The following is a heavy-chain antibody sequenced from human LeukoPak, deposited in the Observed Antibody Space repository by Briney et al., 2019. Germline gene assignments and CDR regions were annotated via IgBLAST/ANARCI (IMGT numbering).Heavy chain of an antibody. V-gene: IGHV3-43*01. Sequence: GGSLRLSCAASGFTFDDYTMHWVRQAPGKGLEWVSLIRWDGGSTYYADSVKGRLTISRDNSKNSLYLQMNSLRAEDTAVYYCAKTAASMDVWGKGTTVTVSS. D-gene: IGHD2-15*01. CDR3: AKTAASMDV. J-gene: IGHJ6*03. CDR2: IRWDGGST. CDR1: GFTFDDYT.